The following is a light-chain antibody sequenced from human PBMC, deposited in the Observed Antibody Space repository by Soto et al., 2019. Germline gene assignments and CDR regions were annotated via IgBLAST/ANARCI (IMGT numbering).Light chain of an antibody. CDR3: QQYYIPPLR. CDR2: WAS. CDR1: QSLLFSSNNKNY. J-gene: IGKJ4*01. V-gene: IGKV4-1*01. Sequence: DILMTQSPASLAVSLGERATINCKSSQSLLFSSNNKNYLAWYQQKGGQPPKLLIYWASTRESGVPDRFSGSGSGTDFTLTITSLKAEDVAVYYCQQYYIPPLRFGGVTKVDIK.